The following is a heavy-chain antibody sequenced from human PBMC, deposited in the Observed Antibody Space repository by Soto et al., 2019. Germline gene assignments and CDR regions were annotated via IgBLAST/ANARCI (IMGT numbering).Heavy chain of an antibody. CDR1: GGSFSDYY. Sequence: QVQLQQWGAGLLKPSETLSLTCAVYGGSFSDYYMSWIRQAPGKGLEWVSYISGSASTIYYADSVRGRFTISRDNARNSLYLQMNSLRAEDTAVYYCARESGSDFWSGADYYGMDVWGQGTTVTVSS. J-gene: IGHJ6*02. V-gene: IGHV3-11*01. D-gene: IGHD3-3*01. CDR2: ISGSASTI. CDR3: ARESGSDFWSGADYYGMDV.